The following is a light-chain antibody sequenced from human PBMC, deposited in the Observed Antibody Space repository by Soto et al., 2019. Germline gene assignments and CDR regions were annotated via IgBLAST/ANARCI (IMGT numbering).Light chain of an antibody. V-gene: IGLV3-21*02. CDR3: QVWDSTSDHWV. J-gene: IGLJ3*02. CDR2: DDS. CDR1: NIAAKS. Sequence: SYELTQPPSVSVAPGQTARITCGGANIAAKSVHWYRQKPGQAPVLVIYDDSDRPSGIPEPFSGSNSGNTATLTISRVEAGDAADYYCQVWDSTSDHWVFGGGTKLTVL.